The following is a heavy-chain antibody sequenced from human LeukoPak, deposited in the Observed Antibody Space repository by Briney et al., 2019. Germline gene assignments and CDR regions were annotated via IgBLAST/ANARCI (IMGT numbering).Heavy chain of an antibody. J-gene: IGHJ4*02. CDR3: ARSYSSSSSFDY. V-gene: IGHV1-18*01. D-gene: IGHD6-6*01. CDR2: ISAYTGNT. CDR1: AYPFTIYG. Sequence: ASVTVSFTSSAYPFTIYGITWVRQAPGQGPEWMGWISAYTGNTNYAQKFQGRVSMTTCTSTTTAYMELRSLRSDDTAVYYCARSYSSSSSFDYWGQGALVTVSS.